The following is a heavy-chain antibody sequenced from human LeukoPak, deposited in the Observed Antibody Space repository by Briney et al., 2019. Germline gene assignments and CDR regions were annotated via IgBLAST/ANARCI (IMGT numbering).Heavy chain of an antibody. CDR3: ASLYYYDSSGGFDY. J-gene: IGHJ4*02. Sequence: TGGSLRLSCAASGFTFSDYYMSWIRQAPGKGLEGVSVIYSGGSTYYADSVKGRFTISRDNSKNTLYLQMNSLRAEDTAVYYCASLYYYDSSGGFDYWGQGTLVTVSS. D-gene: IGHD3-22*01. CDR1: GFTFSDYY. CDR2: IYSGGST. V-gene: IGHV3-53*01.